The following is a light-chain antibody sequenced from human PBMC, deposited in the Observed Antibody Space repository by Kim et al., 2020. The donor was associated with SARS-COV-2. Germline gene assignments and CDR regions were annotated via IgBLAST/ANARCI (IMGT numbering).Light chain of an antibody. CDR3: AAWDDSLNAVV. V-gene: IGLV1-44*01. CDR1: SSNIGSNT. J-gene: IGLJ2*01. Sequence: QSVLTQPPSVSGTPGQRVAISCSGSSSNIGSNTVNWYQLLPGTAPKLLIYANNQRPSGVPDRFSGSKSGTSASLAISGLQSEDEADYYCAAWDDSLNAVVFGGGTQLTVL. CDR2: ANN.